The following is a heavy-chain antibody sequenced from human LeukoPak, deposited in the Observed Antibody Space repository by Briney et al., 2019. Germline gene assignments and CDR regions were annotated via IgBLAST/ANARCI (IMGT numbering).Heavy chain of an antibody. CDR1: GGSISSSSYY. CDR3: ARGGKDSSGPSPFTTRGQFDY. J-gene: IGHJ4*02. Sequence: PSETLSLTCTVSGGSISSSSYYWGWIRQPPGKGLEWIGSIYYSGSTYYNPSLKSRVTISVDTSKNQFSLKLSSVTAADTAVYYCARGGKDSSGPSPFTTRGQFDYWGQGTLVTVSS. CDR2: IYYSGST. V-gene: IGHV4-39*01. D-gene: IGHD3-22*01.